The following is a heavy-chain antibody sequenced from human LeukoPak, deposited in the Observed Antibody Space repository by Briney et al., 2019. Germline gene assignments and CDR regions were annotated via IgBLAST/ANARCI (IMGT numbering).Heavy chain of an antibody. CDR3: ARHPRGYYYDSSGLDY. CDR1: GYTFTSYY. V-gene: IGHV1-46*01. J-gene: IGHJ4*02. D-gene: IGHD3-22*01. Sequence: GSVKVSCKASGYTFTSYYMHWVRQAPGQGLEWMGIINPSGGSTSYAQKFQGRVTMTRDTSTSTVYMELSSLRSEDTAVYYCARHPRGYYYDSSGLDYWGQGTLVTVSS. CDR2: INPSGGST.